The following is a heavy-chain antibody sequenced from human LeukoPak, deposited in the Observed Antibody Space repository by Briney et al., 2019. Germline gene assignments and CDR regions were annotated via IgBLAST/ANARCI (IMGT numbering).Heavy chain of an antibody. Sequence: PGRSLRLACAASGFTFDDYAMHWVRQAPGKGLEWVSGISWNSGSIGYADSVKGRFTISRDNAKPSLYLKMNSLRAEDTALYYCAKDMGDDILPNFDYWGQGTLVTVSS. J-gene: IGHJ4*02. CDR2: ISWNSGSI. CDR3: AKDMGDDILPNFDY. D-gene: IGHD3-9*01. CDR1: GFTFDDYA. V-gene: IGHV3-9*01.